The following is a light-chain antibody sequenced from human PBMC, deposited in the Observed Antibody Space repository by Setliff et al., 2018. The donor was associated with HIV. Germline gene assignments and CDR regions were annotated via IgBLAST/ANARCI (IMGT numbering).Light chain of an antibody. Sequence: QSALAQPRSVSGSPGQSVTISCTGTSNDVGATDYVSWYQQHPGKAPKLLIYDVTERPSGVPDRFSGSKSGNTASLTISGLQAEDEADYYCSIHRSRGYVFGTGTKVTVL. V-gene: IGLV2-11*01. CDR1: SNDVGATDY. CDR2: DVT. CDR3: SIHRSRGYV. J-gene: IGLJ1*01.